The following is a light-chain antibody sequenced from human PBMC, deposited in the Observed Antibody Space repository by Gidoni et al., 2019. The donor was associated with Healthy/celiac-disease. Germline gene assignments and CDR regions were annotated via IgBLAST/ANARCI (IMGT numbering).Light chain of an antibody. CDR2: DAS. CDR3: QQRSNWPPYT. CDR1: QSVSSY. J-gene: IGKJ2*01. Sequence: FVLPQSPSTLSSSPGERATLSYRASQSVSSYLAGYQQKPGQAPRLLSYDASNRATCIPARFSGSGSGTDFTLTISSLEPEDFAVYYCQQRSNWPPYTFGQGTKLEIK. V-gene: IGKV3-11*01.